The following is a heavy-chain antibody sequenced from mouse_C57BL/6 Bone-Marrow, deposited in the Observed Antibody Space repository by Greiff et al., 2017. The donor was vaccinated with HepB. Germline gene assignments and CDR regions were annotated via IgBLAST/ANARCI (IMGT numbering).Heavy chain of an antibody. CDR3: ARSGYYYGSSRYWYFDV. V-gene: IGHV1-55*01. CDR2: IYPGSGST. Sequence: QVQLQQPGAELVKPGASVKMSCKASGYTFTSYWITWVKQRPGQGLEWIGDIYPGSGSTNYNEKFKSKATLTVDTSSSTAYMQLSSLTSEDSAVYYCARSGYYYGSSRYWYFDVWGTGTTVTVSS. D-gene: IGHD1-1*01. J-gene: IGHJ1*03. CDR1: GYTFTSYW.